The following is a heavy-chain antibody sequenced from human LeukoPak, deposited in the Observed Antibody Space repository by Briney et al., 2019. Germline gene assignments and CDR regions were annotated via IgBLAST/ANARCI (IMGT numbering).Heavy chain of an antibody. CDR3: IRDFRSADL. J-gene: IGHJ5*02. V-gene: IGHV3-74*01. Sequence: GGSLRLSCVASGFTFSYYWMHWVRQPPGKGLAWVSRIYVDGRTTNYADSVKGRFTISRDNAKNTVYLEMNSLSVEDTATYYCIRDFRSADLWGQGTLVTVTS. CDR2: IYVDGRTT. CDR1: GFTFSYYW.